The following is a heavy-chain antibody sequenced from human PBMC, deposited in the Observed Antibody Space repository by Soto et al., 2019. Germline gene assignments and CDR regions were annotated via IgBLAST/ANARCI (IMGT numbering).Heavy chain of an antibody. CDR1: GGTFSSYA. V-gene: IGHV1-69*13. CDR3: ATVRAGPMIVVATPYYYYGMDV. D-gene: IGHD3-22*01. CDR2: IIPIFGTA. Sequence: RASVKVSCKASGGTFSSYAISWVRQAPGQGLEWMGGIIPIFGTANYAQKFQGRVTITADESTSTAYMELSSLRSEDTAVYYCATVRAGPMIVVATPYYYYGMDVWGQGTTVTVSS. J-gene: IGHJ6*02.